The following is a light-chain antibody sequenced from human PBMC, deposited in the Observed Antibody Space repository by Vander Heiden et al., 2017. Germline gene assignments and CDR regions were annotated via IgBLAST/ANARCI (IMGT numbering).Light chain of an antibody. CDR2: DGS. V-gene: IGLV3-21*02. CDR1: NIGSKT. CDR3: QVWDSSSDHAV. J-gene: IGLJ2*01. Sequence: SYVLTQPPSVSVAPGQTARITCGANNIGSKTVHWYQQKPGQAAVVVVYDGSDRPARIPERFSGSNSGNTATLTISRAEAGDEADYYCQVWDSSSDHAVFGGGTKLTVL.